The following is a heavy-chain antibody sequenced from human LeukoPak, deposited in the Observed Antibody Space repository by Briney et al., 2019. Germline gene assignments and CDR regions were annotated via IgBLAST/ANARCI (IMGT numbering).Heavy chain of an antibody. CDR2: ISGSGGST. J-gene: IGHJ4*02. V-gene: IGHV3-23*01. CDR1: GFTFSSYA. CDR3: ARSPRLTGAFFDY. Sequence: PGGSLRLSCAASGFTFSSYAMSWVRQAPGKGLEWVSAISGSGGSTYYADSVKGRFTISRDNSKNTLYLQMNSLRAEDTAVYYCARSPRLTGAFFDYWGQGTLVTVSS. D-gene: IGHD3-10*01.